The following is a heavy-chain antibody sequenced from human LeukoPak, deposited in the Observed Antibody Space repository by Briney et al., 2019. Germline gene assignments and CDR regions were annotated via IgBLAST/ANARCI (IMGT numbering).Heavy chain of an antibody. J-gene: IGHJ6*03. D-gene: IGHD2-2*01. Sequence: ASVKVSCKASGYTFTGYYMHWVRQAPGQGLEWMGWINPNSGGTNYAQKFQGRVTMTRDTSISTAYMELSRLRSDDTAVYYCAREGGEGAQLLSDYYYYMDVWGKGTTVTVSS. CDR1: GYTFTGYY. CDR3: AREGGEGAQLLSDYYYYMDV. V-gene: IGHV1-2*02. CDR2: INPNSGGT.